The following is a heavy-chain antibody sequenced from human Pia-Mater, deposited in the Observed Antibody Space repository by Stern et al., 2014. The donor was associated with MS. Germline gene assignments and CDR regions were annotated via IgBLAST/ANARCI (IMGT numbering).Heavy chain of an antibody. CDR2: MNPNNANT. CDR1: GYTFINYD. D-gene: IGHD3-16*01. J-gene: IGHJ6*02. V-gene: IGHV1-8*01. CDR3: VRGGLSYGYGLDA. Sequence: VQLVQSGSQVRKPGASVKVSCQASGYTFINYDIFWVRQATGQGLEWRGWMNPNNANTGHAQKFQGRVTMTRNTSISTAYMELSGLRSDDTAVYYCVRGGLSYGYGLDAWGQGTAVIVSS.